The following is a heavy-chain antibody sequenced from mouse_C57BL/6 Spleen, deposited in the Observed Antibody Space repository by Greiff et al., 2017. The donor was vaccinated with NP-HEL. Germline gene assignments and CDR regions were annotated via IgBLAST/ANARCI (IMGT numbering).Heavy chain of an antibody. Sequence: EVKLMESGEGLVKPGGSLTLSCAASGFTFSSYAMSWVRQTPEKRLEWVAYISSGGDYIYYADTVKGRFTISRDNARNTLYLQMSSLKSEDTAMYYCTRGYYSNPYWFAYWGQGTLVTVSA. CDR1: GFTFSSYA. J-gene: IGHJ3*01. CDR3: TRGYYSNPYWFAY. V-gene: IGHV5-9-1*02. D-gene: IGHD2-5*01. CDR2: ISSGGDYI.